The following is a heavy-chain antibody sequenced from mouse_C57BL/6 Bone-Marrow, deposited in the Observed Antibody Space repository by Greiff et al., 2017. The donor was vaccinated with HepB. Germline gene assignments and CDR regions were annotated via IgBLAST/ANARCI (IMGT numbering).Heavy chain of an antibody. J-gene: IGHJ2*01. D-gene: IGHD1-1*02. Sequence: QVQLQQSGPGLVAPSQSLSITCTVSGFSLTSYGVDWVRQSPGKGLEWLGVIWGVGSTNYNSALKSRLSISKDNSKSQVFLKMNSLQTDDTAMYYGASHYGGPYYFDYWGQGTTLTVSS. V-gene: IGHV2-6*01. CDR3: ASHYGGPYYFDY. CDR1: GFSLTSYG. CDR2: IWGVGST.